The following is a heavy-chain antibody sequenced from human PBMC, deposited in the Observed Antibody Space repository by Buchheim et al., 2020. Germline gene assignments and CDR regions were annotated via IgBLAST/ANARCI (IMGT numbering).Heavy chain of an antibody. CDR3: ARFNYDILTGDYYFDY. Sequence: QVQLQESGPGLVKPSQTLSLTCTVSGGSISSGSYYWSWIRQPAGKGLEWIGRIYTSGSTNYNPSLKSRVTISVDQSKNQFSLKLSSVTAADTAVYYCARFNYDILTGDYYFDYWGQGTL. CDR2: IYTSGST. J-gene: IGHJ4*02. D-gene: IGHD3-9*01. V-gene: IGHV4-61*02. CDR1: GGSISSGSYY.